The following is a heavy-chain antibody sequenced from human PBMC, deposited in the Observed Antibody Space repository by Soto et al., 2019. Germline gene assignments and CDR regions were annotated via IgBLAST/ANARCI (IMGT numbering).Heavy chain of an antibody. CDR3: LTYGPVTYSTDH. V-gene: IGHV3-73*02. J-gene: IGHJ4*02. Sequence: EVQVVESGGGLVQPGVSLKLSCVASGITFSGADMHWVRQVSGKGLELVGRIRSHVDKYATAYTVSVIGRLTISRDDSKNTAYLQMNSLPSEDTAQYFGLTYGPVTYSTDHWGQGTPVIVSS. D-gene: IGHD2-8*01. CDR2: IRSHVDKYAT. CDR1: GITFSGAD.